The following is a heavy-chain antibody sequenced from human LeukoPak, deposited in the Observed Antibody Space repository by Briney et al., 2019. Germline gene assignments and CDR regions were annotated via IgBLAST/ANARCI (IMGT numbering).Heavy chain of an antibody. Sequence: GASVKVSCKASGYTFTSYGISRVRQAPGQGLEWMGWISAYNGNTNYAQKLQGRVTMTRDTSTSTVYMELSSLRSEDTAMYYCASKDSSGWYEEAWGQGTLVTVSS. CDR1: GYTFTSYG. V-gene: IGHV1-18*01. CDR3: ASKDSSGWYEEA. J-gene: IGHJ5*02. CDR2: ISAYNGNT. D-gene: IGHD6-19*01.